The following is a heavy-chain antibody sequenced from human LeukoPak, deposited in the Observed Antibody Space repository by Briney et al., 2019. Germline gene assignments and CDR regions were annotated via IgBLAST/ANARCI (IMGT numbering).Heavy chain of an antibody. J-gene: IGHJ4*02. CDR2: INSDGTT. CDR3: ASAYYYRLPD. V-gene: IGHV3-74*01. CDR1: GFTFSSYW. Sequence: PGGSLRLSCAASGFTFSSYWMHWVRQAPGKGLVWVSRINSDGTTTYADSVKGRSTISRDNAKNTLYLQMNRLRAEDTALYYCASAYYYRLPDWGQGTLVTVSS. D-gene: IGHD3-10*01.